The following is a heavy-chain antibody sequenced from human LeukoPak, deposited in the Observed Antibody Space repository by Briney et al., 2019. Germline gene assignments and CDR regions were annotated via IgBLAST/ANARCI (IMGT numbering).Heavy chain of an antibody. CDR1: GFTFSRYG. Sequence: GRSLRLSCAASGFTFSRYGMHWVRQAPGKGLEWVAVTSSDGSNKHYADSVKGRFTISRDNSKNTLYLQMNSLRAEGTGVFYCAKERVNGDYVYYYYGMDVWGQGTTVTVS. V-gene: IGHV3-30*18. J-gene: IGHJ6*02. CDR3: AKERVNGDYVYYYYGMDV. CDR2: TSSDGSNK. D-gene: IGHD4-17*01.